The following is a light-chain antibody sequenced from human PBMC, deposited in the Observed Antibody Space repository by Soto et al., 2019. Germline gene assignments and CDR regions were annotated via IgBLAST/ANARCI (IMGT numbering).Light chain of an antibody. V-gene: IGLV1-47*01. Sequence: QSVLTQPPSASGTPGQRVTISCSGSSSNIGSNYVYWYQQLPGTAPKLLIYRYNQRPSGVPDRFSGSKSGTSASLAISGLRSEDEADYYCAAWDDSLSVVFGGGTKLTVL. CDR1: SSNIGSNY. CDR3: AAWDDSLSVV. J-gene: IGLJ2*01. CDR2: RYN.